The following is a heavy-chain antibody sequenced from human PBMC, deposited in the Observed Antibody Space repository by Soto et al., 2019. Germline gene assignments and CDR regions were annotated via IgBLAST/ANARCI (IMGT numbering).Heavy chain of an antibody. Sequence: SETLSLTCTVSGGSISSYYWSWIRQPPGKGLEGIGDIYYSGSTNYNPSLKSRVTISVDTSKNQFSLKLSSVTAPGTAEYYRGRDQSWFDPWGQGTLVTVSS. CDR1: GGSISSYY. J-gene: IGHJ5*02. CDR3: GRDQSWFDP. V-gene: IGHV4-59*01. CDR2: IYYSGST.